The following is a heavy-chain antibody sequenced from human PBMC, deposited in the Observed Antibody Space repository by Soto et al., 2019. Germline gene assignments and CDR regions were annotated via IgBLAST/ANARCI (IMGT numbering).Heavy chain of an antibody. V-gene: IGHV1-24*01. D-gene: IGHD3-22*01. CDR3: ATVLSSGAYYYDSPLDY. Sequence: ASVKVSCKVSGYTLTELSMHWVRQAPGKGLEWMGGFDPEDGETIYAQKFQGRVTMTEDTSTDTAYMELSSLRSEDTAVYYCATVLSSGAYYYDSPLDYWGQGTLVTVSS. J-gene: IGHJ4*02. CDR1: GYTLTELS. CDR2: FDPEDGET.